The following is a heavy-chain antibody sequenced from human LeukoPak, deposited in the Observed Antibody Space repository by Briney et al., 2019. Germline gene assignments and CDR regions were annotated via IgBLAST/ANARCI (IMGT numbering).Heavy chain of an antibody. Sequence: ASVKVSCKASGYTFTSYTMHWVRQAPGQRLEWMGWINAGNGNTKYSQRFQGRVTITRDTFASTAYMELSSLRSEDTAVYYCARARGTMVRGVIIPNWFDPWGQGTLVTVSS. CDR2: INAGNGNT. CDR3: ARARGTMVRGVIIPNWFDP. CDR1: GYTFTSYT. J-gene: IGHJ5*02. V-gene: IGHV1-3*01. D-gene: IGHD3-10*01.